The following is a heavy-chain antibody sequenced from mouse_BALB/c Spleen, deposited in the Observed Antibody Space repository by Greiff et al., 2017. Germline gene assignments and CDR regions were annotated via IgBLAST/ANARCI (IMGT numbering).Heavy chain of an antibody. CDR1: GFTFSSYG. J-gene: IGHJ2*01. V-gene: IGHV5-6*01. CDR2: ISSGGSYT. CDR3: ARNGAYFDY. Sequence: EVQVVESGGDLVKPGGSLKLSCAASGFTFSSYGMSWVRQTPDKRLEWVATISSGGSYTYYPDSVKGRFTISRDNAKNTLYLQMSSLKSEDTAMYYCARNGAYFDYWGQGTLSQSPQ.